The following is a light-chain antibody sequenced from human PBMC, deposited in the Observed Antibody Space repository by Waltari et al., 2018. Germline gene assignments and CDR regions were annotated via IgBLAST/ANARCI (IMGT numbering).Light chain of an antibody. CDR3: SSYSRSSTFYV. V-gene: IGLV2-14*03. CDR2: DVS. J-gene: IGLJ1*01. Sequence: TTSDVGGYNYVSWYQQHPGKAPKLMIYDVSKRPSGVSDRFSGSKSGNTASLTISGLQTEDEADYYCSSYSRSSTFYVFGTGTKVTVL. CDR1: TSDVGGYNY.